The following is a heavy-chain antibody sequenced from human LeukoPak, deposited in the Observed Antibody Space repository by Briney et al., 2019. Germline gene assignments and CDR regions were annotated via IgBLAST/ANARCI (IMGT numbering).Heavy chain of an antibody. J-gene: IGHJ4*02. CDR3: ARGLGSYYDFWSGPGL. CDR1: GFTFSSYW. D-gene: IGHD3-3*01. CDR2: IKQDGSEK. V-gene: IGHV3-7*01. Sequence: GGSLRLSCAASGFTFSSYWMSWVRQAPGKGLEWVANIKQDGSEKYYVDSVKGRFTISRDNAKNSLYLQMNSLRAEDMAVYYCARGLGSYYDFWSGPGLWGQGTLVTVSS.